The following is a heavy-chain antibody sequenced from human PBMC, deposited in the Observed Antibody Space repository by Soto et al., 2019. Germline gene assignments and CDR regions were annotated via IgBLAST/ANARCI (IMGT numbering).Heavy chain of an antibody. CDR2: IRSKANSYAT. CDR1: GFTFSGSA. Sequence: EVQLVESGGGLVQPGGSLKLSCAASGFTFSGSAMHWVRQASGKGLEWVGRIRSKANSYATAYAASVKGRFTISRDDSKNTSYLQMNSLKTEDTAVYYCTRPSYYDSSRYYRSYWGQGTLVTVSS. J-gene: IGHJ4*02. V-gene: IGHV3-73*02. CDR3: TRPSYYDSSRYYRSY. D-gene: IGHD3-22*01.